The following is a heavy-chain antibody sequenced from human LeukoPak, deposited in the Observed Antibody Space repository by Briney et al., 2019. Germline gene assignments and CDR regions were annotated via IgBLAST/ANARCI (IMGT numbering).Heavy chain of an antibody. CDR2: MYDSGST. V-gene: IGHV4-39*07. CDR1: VGSISSSSYE. J-gene: IGHJ6*03. Sequence: PWESLSLACSVSVGSISSSSYEWGWIRQPPGKGLEWIGSMYDSGSTYYTPSLKSRDTVSVDTSKNQFSLKLNSVTAADTAVYYGARFPGGAEYRHSYYMDVWGKGTTATVSS. CDR3: ARFPGGAEYRHSYYMDV. D-gene: IGHD1-14*01.